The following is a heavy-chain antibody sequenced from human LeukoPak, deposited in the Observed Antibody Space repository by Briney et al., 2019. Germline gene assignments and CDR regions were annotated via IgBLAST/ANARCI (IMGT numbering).Heavy chain of an antibody. CDR3: AGESGRKAFDP. CDR2: INPSGGST. V-gene: IGHV1-46*02. Sequence: GASVKVSCKTSGYTFNSYYIHWVRQAPGQGLEWMAIINPSGGSTSYAQKFRGRVTLSRDESACTVYMELRSLTSDDTAIYYCAGESGRKAFDPWGQGTLVTVSS. CDR1: GYTFNSYY. J-gene: IGHJ5*02.